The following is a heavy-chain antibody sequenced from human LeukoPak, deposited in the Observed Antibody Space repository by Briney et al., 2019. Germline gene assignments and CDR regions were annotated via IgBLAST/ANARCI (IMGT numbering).Heavy chain of an antibody. V-gene: IGHV3-53*01. CDR1: GFTVCSNF. CDR3: VRASSTTAAGLFDY. Sequence: GGSLRLSCAASGFTVCSNFMSWLRQAPGKGLEWVSVLYGGGYTVYADYVKGRFTISRDNSENTLYLQMNSLRADDTAVYYCVRASSTTAAGLFDYWGQGTLLTVS. J-gene: IGHJ4*02. CDR2: LYGGGYT. D-gene: IGHD6-13*01.